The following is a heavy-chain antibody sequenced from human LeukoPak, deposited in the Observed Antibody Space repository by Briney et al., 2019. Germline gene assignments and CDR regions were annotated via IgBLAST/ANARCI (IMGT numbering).Heavy chain of an antibody. CDR1: GFTFTRYD. CDR3: VRDAEGAGISVNFWFDP. D-gene: IGHD1-14*01. Sequence: ASVRVSCKASGFTFTRYDINWVRQASGQGLEWMGWMNPNNGNTGYAQKFQGRVTMTRDTYTSTAYMELRGLRPEDTAVYYCVRDAEGAGISVNFWFDPWGQGTLVTVSS. J-gene: IGHJ5*02. CDR2: MNPNNGNT. V-gene: IGHV1-8*01.